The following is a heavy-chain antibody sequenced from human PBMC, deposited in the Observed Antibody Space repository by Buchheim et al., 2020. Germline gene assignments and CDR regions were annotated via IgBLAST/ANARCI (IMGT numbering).Heavy chain of an antibody. J-gene: IGHJ4*02. CDR3: AKYEGYDYGPFDS. Sequence: EVQLVDSGGGLVQPGGSLRLSCAASGFIFSSYWMSWVRQAPGKGPEWVANIKRDGSEKYYVDSVKGRFTISRDNAKNSLYLQMNSLRDEDTAVYYCAKYEGYDYGPFDSWGQGTL. CDR1: GFIFSSYW. CDR2: IKRDGSEK. D-gene: IGHD5-18*01. V-gene: IGHV3-7*03.